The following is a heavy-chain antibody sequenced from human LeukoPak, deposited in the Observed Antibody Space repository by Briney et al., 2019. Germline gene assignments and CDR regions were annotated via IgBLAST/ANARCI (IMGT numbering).Heavy chain of an antibody. Sequence: SVRVSCKPSGFTFTSYYIDGGRQAPGQGLEWMGWMNPSSGSTKFAQKFKGRVSMNRDTSLSAAYLDLSRLRFDVTAVYFRARGPGDWGLHYFAYWGQGTLVIVSS. CDR2: MNPSSGST. D-gene: IGHD7-27*01. J-gene: IGHJ4*02. V-gene: IGHV1-2*02. CDR3: ARGPGDWGLHYFAY. CDR1: GFTFTSYY.